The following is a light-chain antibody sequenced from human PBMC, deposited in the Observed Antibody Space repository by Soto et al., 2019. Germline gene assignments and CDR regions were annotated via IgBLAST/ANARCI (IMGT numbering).Light chain of an antibody. Sequence: QSALAQPASVSGSPGQSVTISCTGTSSDVGAYNSVSWYQQHPDKAPQLMIYKGTQRPSGVSNRFSGSTSGNAGSQTISGLQAGDEADYFCCSSAPESTYVFGTGTKLTVL. CDR2: KGT. CDR1: SSDVGAYNS. J-gene: IGLJ1*01. V-gene: IGLV2-23*01. CDR3: CSSAPESTYV.